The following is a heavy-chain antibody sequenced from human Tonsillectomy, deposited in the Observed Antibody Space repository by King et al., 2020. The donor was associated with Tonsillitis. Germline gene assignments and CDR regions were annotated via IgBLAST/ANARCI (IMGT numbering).Heavy chain of an antibody. CDR1: GGSVSSGSYY. CDR3: ARMDSGSDGWADY. Sequence: QLQESGPGLVKPSETLSLTCTVSGGSVSSGSYYWRWIRQPPGKGLEWIGYIYYSGSTNYNPSLKSRVTISVDTSKNQFSLNLCSVTAADTAVYYCARMDSGSDGWADYWGQRTLVTVSS. D-gene: IGHD1-26*01. J-gene: IGHJ4*02. V-gene: IGHV4-61*01. CDR2: IYYSGST.